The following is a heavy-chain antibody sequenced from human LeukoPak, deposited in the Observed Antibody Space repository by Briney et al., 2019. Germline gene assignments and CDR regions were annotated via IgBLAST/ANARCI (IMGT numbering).Heavy chain of an antibody. CDR3: ARAPEYSSSWPI. J-gene: IGHJ3*02. D-gene: IGHD6-13*01. CDR2: ISAYNGNT. CDR1: GYTFTSYG. V-gene: IGHV1-18*01. Sequence: ASVKVSCKASGYTFTSYGISWVRQAPGQGLEWMGWISAYNGNTTYAQKLQGRVTMTTDTSTSTAYMELRSPRSDDTAVYYCARAPEYSSSWPIWGQGTMVTVSS.